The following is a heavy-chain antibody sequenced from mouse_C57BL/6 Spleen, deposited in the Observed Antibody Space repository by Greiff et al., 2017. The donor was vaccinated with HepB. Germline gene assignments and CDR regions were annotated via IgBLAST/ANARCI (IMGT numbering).Heavy chain of an antibody. V-gene: IGHV3-6*01. D-gene: IGHD3-1*01. CDR1: GYSITSGYY. J-gene: IGHJ2*01. CDR3: ASALGLRRGYYFDY. Sequence: EVKLMESGPGLVKPSQSLSLTCSVTGYSITSGYYWNWIRQFPGNKLEWMGYISYDGSNNYNPSLKNRISITRDTSKNQFFLKLNSVTTEDTATYYCASALGLRRGYYFDYWGQGTTLTVSS. CDR2: ISYDGSN.